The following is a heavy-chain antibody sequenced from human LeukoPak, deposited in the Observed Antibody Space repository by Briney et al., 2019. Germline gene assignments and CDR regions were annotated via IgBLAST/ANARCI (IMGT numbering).Heavy chain of an antibody. CDR2: ISGSGGST. CDR1: GFTFSSYA. CDR3: AQGENFYFGSGTYQPH. J-gene: IGHJ4*02. V-gene: IGHV3-23*01. D-gene: IGHD3-10*01. Sequence: QAGGSLRLSCAASGFTFSSYAMSWVRQAPGKGLEWVSAISGSGGSTYYADSVKGRFTISRDNSKNTLYLQMNSLRPDDTAIYYCAQGENFYFGSGTYQPHWGQGTLVTVSS.